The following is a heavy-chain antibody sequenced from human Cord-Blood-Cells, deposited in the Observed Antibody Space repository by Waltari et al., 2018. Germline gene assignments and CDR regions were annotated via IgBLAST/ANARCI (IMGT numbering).Heavy chain of an antibody. D-gene: IGHD1-26*01. CDR1: GGSFSGYY. CDR3: ARLKGYSGSYYNAFDI. V-gene: IGHV4-34*01. J-gene: IGHJ3*02. Sequence: QVQLQQWGAGLLKPSETLSLTCAVYGGSFSGYYWSWIRQHPGKGLEWIGEINHSGSTNYNPSLESRVTISVDTSKNQFSLKLSSVTAADTAVYYCARLKGYSGSYYNAFDIWGQGTMVTVSS. CDR2: INHSGST.